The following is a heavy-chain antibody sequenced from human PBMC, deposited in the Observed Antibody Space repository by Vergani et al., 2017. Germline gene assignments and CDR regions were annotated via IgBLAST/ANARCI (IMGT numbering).Heavy chain of an antibody. CDR1: GYTFTSYY. V-gene: IGHV1-46*01. CDR3: IGYSGYAYGMDV. D-gene: IGHD5-12*01. Sequence: QVQLVQSGAEVKKPGASVKVSCKASGYTFTSYYMHWVRQAPGQGLEWMGIINPSGGSTSYAHKFQGRVTMTRDTSTSTVYMELSSLRSEDTAVYYCIGYSGYAYGMDVWGQGTTVTVSS. CDR2: INPSGGST. J-gene: IGHJ6*02.